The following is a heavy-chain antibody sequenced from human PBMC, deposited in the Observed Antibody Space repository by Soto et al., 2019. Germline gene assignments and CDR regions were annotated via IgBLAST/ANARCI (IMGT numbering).Heavy chain of an antibody. CDR1: GGSFSGYY. CDR3: ASAMVVLGYGMDV. V-gene: IGHV4-34*01. Sequence: QVQLQQWGAGLLKPSETLSLTCAVYGGSFSGYYWSWIRQPPGKGLEWIGEINHSGSTNYNPSLKSRFTISVDTSKNQFSLKLSSVTAADTAVYYCASAMVVLGYGMDVWGQGTTVTVSS. J-gene: IGHJ6*02. CDR2: INHSGST. D-gene: IGHD2-21*01.